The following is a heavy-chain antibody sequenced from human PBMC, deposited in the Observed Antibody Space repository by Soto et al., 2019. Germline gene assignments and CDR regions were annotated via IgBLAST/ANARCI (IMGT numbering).Heavy chain of an antibody. V-gene: IGHV4-34*01. Sequence: QVQLQQWGAGLLKPSETLSLTCAVYGGSFSGYYWSWIRQPPGKGLEWIGEINHSGSTNYNPSLKSRLTISVDTSKNQFSLKLSSVTAADTAVYYCASPRDYDILTGYKTDAFDIWGQGTMVTVSS. CDR3: ASPRDYDILTGYKTDAFDI. CDR1: GGSFSGYY. J-gene: IGHJ3*02. CDR2: INHSGST. D-gene: IGHD3-9*01.